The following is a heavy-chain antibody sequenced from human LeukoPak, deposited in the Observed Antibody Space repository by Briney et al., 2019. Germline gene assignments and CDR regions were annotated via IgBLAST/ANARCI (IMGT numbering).Heavy chain of an antibody. Sequence: GGSLRLSCAASGFTFSDYYMSWIRQAPGKGLEWVSYISSRGSTIYYADSVKGRFTISRDNAKNSLYLQMNSLRAEDTAVYYCARDRFQYSNQYYYYGMDVWGQGTTVTVSS. D-gene: IGHD6-6*01. V-gene: IGHV3-11*01. J-gene: IGHJ6*02. CDR2: ISSRGSTI. CDR3: ARDRFQYSNQYYYYGMDV. CDR1: GFTFSDYY.